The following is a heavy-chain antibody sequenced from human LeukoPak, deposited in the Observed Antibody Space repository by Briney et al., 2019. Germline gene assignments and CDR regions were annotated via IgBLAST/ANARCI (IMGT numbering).Heavy chain of an antibody. CDR2: ISSGSSYI. CDR3: ARVPANYYDSSGYYYPRYFQH. J-gene: IGHJ1*01. D-gene: IGHD3-22*01. Sequence: PGGSLRLSCEGSAFIFSGHWMNWVRQTPGKGLEWVSSISSGSSYIYYADSVKGRFTISRDNAKNSLYLQMNSLRAEDTAVYYCARVPANYYDSSGYYYPRYFQHWGQGTLVTVSS. V-gene: IGHV3-21*01. CDR1: AFIFSGHW.